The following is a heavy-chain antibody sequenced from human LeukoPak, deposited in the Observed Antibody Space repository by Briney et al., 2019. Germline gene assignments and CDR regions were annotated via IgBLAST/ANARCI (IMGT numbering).Heavy chain of an antibody. J-gene: IGHJ3*02. CDR2: ISSSSSYI. CDR1: GFTFSSYS. Sequence: PGGSLRLSCAASGFTFSSYSMNWVRQAPGKGLEWVSSISSSSSYIYYADSVKGRFTISRDNAKNSLYLQMNSLRAEDTAVYYCARVIAARRGGAFDIWGQGTMVTVSS. D-gene: IGHD6-6*01. CDR3: ARVIAARRGGAFDI. V-gene: IGHV3-21*01.